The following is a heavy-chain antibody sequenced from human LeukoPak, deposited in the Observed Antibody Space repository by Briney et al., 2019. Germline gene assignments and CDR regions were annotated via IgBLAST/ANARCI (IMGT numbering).Heavy chain of an antibody. CDR1: GFTVTNAW. V-gene: IGHV3-15*01. J-gene: IGHJ4*02. CDR2: IKSNAGGGTT. Sequence: GGSLRLSCAASGFTVTNAWMSWVRQAPGKGLEWVARIKSNAGGGTTDYAAPVKGRFTISRDDATNTMSLQMNSLKTEDTAVYYCTRDPRIAPERAFDYWGQGTLVTVSS. D-gene: IGHD6-13*01. CDR3: TRDPRIAPERAFDY.